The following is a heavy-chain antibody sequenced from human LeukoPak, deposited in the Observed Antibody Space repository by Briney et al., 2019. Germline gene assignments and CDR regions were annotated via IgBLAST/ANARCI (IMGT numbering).Heavy chain of an antibody. V-gene: IGHV3-69-1*02. CDR1: GFTFDDYA. CDR3: ARDGRSTWYEDS. J-gene: IGHJ4*02. Sequence: GGSLRLSCAASGFTFDDYAMHWVRQAPGKGLEWVSSISSYIYYADSVKGRFTISRDNAKNSLFLQMNNLRAEDAAVYFCARDGRSTWYEDSWGQGTLVTVSS. CDR2: ISSYI. D-gene: IGHD6-13*01.